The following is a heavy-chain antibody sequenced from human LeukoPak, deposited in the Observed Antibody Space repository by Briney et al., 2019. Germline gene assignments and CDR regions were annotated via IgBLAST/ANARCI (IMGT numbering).Heavy chain of an antibody. D-gene: IGHD2-8*01. Sequence: SETLSLTCTVSGGSISSYYWSWIRQPPGKGLEWIGRIYTSGSTNYNPSLKSRVTMSVDTSKNQFSLKLSSVTVADTAVYYCARDGAYCTNGVCHDAFDIWGQGTMVTVSS. CDR3: ARDGAYCTNGVCHDAFDI. J-gene: IGHJ3*02. CDR2: IYTSGST. CDR1: GGSISSYY. V-gene: IGHV4-4*07.